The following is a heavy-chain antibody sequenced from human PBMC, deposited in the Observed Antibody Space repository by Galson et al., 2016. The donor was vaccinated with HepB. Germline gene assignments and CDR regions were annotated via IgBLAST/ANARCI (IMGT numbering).Heavy chain of an antibody. J-gene: IGHJ4*02. V-gene: IGHV3-53*01. CDR1: GFSVNSNH. D-gene: IGHD6-19*01. Sequence: SLRLSCAASGFSVNSNHMNWVRQAPGRGLEWVSVIYVGDRIYYADSVKGRFTISRDNSKNTVNLQMHSLRAEDTGVYYCARATAVAGYANWGQGTLVTVSS. CDR3: ARATAVAGYAN. CDR2: IYVGDRI.